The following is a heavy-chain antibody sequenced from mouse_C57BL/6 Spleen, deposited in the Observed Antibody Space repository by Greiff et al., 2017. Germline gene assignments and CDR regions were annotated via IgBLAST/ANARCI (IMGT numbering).Heavy chain of an antibody. Sequence: EVMLVESGGGLVKPGASLKLSCAASGFTFSDYGMHWVRQAPEKGLEWVAYISSGSSTIYYADTVKGRFTISRDNAKNTLFLQMTSLRSEDTAMYYCASRDYAMDYWGQGTSVTVSS. D-gene: IGHD3-3*01. J-gene: IGHJ4*01. CDR2: ISSGSSTI. V-gene: IGHV5-17*01. CDR1: GFTFSDYG. CDR3: ASRDYAMDY.